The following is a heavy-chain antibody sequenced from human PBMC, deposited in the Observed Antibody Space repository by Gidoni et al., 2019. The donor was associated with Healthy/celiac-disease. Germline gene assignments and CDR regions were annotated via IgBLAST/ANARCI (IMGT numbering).Heavy chain of an antibody. CDR3: ARASRAGIQRWDGKLGDFDI. CDR1: GGSFSGYY. CDR2: INHSGST. D-gene: IGHD5-18*01. Sequence: QLQQWGAGLLKPSETLSLTCAVSGGSFSGYYWSWIRQPPGKGLEWIGEINHSGSTNYNPSLKSRVTISVDTSKTQFSLKLSSVTAADTAVYYCARASRAGIQRWDGKLGDFDIWGQGTMVTVSS. J-gene: IGHJ3*02. V-gene: IGHV4-34*01.